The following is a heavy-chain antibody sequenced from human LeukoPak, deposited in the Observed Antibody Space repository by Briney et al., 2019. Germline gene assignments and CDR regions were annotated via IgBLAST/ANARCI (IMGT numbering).Heavy chain of an antibody. V-gene: IGHV3-74*01. D-gene: IGHD3-10*01. CDR1: GFTFSSYS. CDR3: ARGGLPTHYYYMDV. Sequence: PGGSLRLSCAASGFTFSSYSMNWVRQAPGKGLVWVSRINTDGSRTSYVDSVKGRFTISRDNAKNTVYLQMNSLRVEETAVYYCARGGLPTHYYYMDVWGKGTTVTISS. CDR2: INTDGSRT. J-gene: IGHJ6*03.